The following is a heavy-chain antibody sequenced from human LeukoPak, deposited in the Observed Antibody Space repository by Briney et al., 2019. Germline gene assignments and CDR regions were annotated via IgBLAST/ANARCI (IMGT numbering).Heavy chain of an antibody. D-gene: IGHD3-22*01. CDR2: ISAYTGNT. V-gene: IGHV1-18*01. CDR3: ARAPMDSSGYYPNDAFDI. J-gene: IGHJ3*02. Sequence: GASVKVSCKASGYTFSTYGISWVRQAPRQGLEWMGWISAYTGNTNYAQNLQGRVTMTTDTSTSTAYMELRSLRSDDTAVYYCARAPMDSSGYYPNDAFDIWGQGTMVTVSS. CDR1: GYTFSTYG.